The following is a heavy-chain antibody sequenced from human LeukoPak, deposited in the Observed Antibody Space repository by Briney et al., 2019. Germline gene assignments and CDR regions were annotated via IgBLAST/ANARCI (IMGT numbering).Heavy chain of an antibody. CDR2: FDPEDGET. V-gene: IGHV1-24*01. CDR1: GYTLTELS. D-gene: IGHD6-19*01. J-gene: IGHJ4*02. CDR3: ATTSGWYFDY. Sequence: ASVKVSCKVSGYTLTELSMHWVRQAPGKGLEWMGGFDPEDGETIYAQKFQGRVTMTGDTSTDTAYMELSSLRSEDTAVYYCATTSGWYFDYWGQGTLVTVSS.